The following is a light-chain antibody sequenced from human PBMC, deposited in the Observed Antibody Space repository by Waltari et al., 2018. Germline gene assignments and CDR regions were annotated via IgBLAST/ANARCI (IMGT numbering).Light chain of an antibody. CDR3: CSFARSSTLV. CDR1: SSDVGYYNY. V-gene: IGLV2-11*01. J-gene: IGLJ2*01. Sequence: QSALTQPRSVSGSPGQSVTISCTGTSSDVGYYNYVSWYQQHPVKPPKLMIYDVTKRPSVVPYRCSGSNSGNTASLTVSGLQAEDEADYYCCSFARSSTLVFGGGTKLTVL. CDR2: DVT.